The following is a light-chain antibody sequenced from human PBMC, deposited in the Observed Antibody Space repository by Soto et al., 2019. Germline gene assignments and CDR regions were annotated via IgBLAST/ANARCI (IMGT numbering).Light chain of an antibody. CDR3: AAWDDSLSGVV. J-gene: IGLJ2*01. V-gene: IGLV1-47*01. Sequence: QYVLTQPPSASGTPGQRVTISCSGSSSNIGSYYVYWYQQLPGTAPKLLIYRNNQRPSGVPDRFSGSKSGTSASLAISGLRSEDEADYYCAAWDDSLSGVVFGGGTKLTVL. CDR1: SSNIGSYY. CDR2: RNN.